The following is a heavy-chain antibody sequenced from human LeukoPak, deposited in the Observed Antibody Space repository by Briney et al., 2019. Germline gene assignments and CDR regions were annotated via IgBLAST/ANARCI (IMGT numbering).Heavy chain of an antibody. V-gene: IGHV3-53*05. CDR3: ARDSSSWSSIPYFDY. Sequence: GGSLRLSCAASGFTVSSNYMSWVRQAPGKGLEWVSVIYSGGTTYYADSVKGRFTISRDNSKNTLYLQMNSLRAEDTAVHYCARDSSSWSSIPYFDYWGQGTLVTVSS. D-gene: IGHD6-13*01. CDR2: IYSGGTT. CDR1: GFTVSSNY. J-gene: IGHJ4*02.